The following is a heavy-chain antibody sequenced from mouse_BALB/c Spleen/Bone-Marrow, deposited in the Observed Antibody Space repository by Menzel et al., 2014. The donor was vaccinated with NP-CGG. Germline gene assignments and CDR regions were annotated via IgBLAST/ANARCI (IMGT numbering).Heavy chain of an antibody. CDR2: ISSGGSYT. V-gene: IGHV5-9-4*01. D-gene: IGHD3-2*02. CDR3: ARSPQRDYAMDY. J-gene: IGHJ4*01. CDR1: GFTFSSYA. Sequence: EVQLVESGGGLVKPGGPLKLSCAASGFTFSSYAMSWVRQSPEKRLEWVAEISSGGSYTYYPDTVTGRFTISRDNAKNTLYLEMSSLRSEDTAMYYCARSPQRDYAMDYWGQGTSVTVSS.